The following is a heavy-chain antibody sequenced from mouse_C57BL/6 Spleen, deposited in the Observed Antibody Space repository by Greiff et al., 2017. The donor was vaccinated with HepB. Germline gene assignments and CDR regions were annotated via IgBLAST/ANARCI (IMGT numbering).Heavy chain of an antibody. CDR2: IRSKSNNYAT. D-gene: IGHD4-1*01. CDR1: GFSFNTYA. V-gene: IGHV10-1*01. Sequence: EVQLVESGGGLVQPKGSLKLSCAASGFSFNTYAMNWVRQAPGKGLEWVARIRSKSNNYATYYADSVKDRFTISRDDSESMLYLQMNNLKTEDTAMYYCVRSQTGTEFAYWGQGTLVTVSA. J-gene: IGHJ3*01. CDR3: VRSQTGTEFAY.